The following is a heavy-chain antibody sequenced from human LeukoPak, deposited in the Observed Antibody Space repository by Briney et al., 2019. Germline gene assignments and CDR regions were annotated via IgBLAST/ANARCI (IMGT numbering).Heavy chain of an antibody. Sequence: GGSLRLSCAASGFTFSSYAMAWVRQAPGKGLEWVSAISDSGANTFYADSVRGRFTVSRDNSKNTLYLQMNSLRAEGTAVYYCAKDSGSFDYWGQGTLVTVSS. CDR1: GFTFSSYA. V-gene: IGHV3-23*01. CDR2: ISDSGANT. J-gene: IGHJ4*02. CDR3: AKDSGSFDY. D-gene: IGHD1-26*01.